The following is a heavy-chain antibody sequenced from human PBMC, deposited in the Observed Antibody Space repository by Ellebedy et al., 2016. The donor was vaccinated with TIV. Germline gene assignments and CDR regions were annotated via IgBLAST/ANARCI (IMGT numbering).Heavy chain of an antibody. CDR3: ARDLGHSGYDLLDP. J-gene: IGHJ5*02. CDR2: MNQDGREE. CDR1: GFSFSNYW. D-gene: IGHD5-12*01. V-gene: IGHV3-7*03. Sequence: GESLKISCAASGFSFSNYWMTWVRQAPGKGLEWVANMNQDGREEYYVDSVKGRFIISRDNRKNSLYLQMNSLRVEDTAVYYCARDLGHSGYDLLDPWGQGTLVTVSA.